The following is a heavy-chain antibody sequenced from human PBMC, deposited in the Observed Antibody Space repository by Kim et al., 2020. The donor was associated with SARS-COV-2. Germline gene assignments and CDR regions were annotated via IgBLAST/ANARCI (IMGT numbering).Heavy chain of an antibody. D-gene: IGHD4-4*01. CDR3: AGSVMTTVFFAFDI. CDR1: GGSFSGYY. Sequence: SQTLSLTCAVYGGSFSGYYWSWIRQPPGKGLEWIGEINHSGSTNYNPSLKSRVTISVDTSKNQFSLKLSSVTAADTAVYYCAGSVMTTVFFAFDIWGQGTMVTVSS. V-gene: IGHV4-34*01. J-gene: IGHJ3*02. CDR2: INHSGST.